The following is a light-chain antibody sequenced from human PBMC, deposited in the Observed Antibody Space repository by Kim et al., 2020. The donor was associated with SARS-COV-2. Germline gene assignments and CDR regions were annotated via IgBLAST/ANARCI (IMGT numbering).Light chain of an antibody. CDR3: QHYNTYPLA. V-gene: IGKV1-5*03. CDR2: RAS. J-gene: IGKJ4*01. Sequence: AAAVDKVPIPRRPSQSISHWLARDQQKVGTAPNLLISRASNLESGVPSRFSGSGSGTEFTLTISSLQPDDFATYYCQHYNTYPLAFGGGTKVDIK. CDR1: QSISHW.